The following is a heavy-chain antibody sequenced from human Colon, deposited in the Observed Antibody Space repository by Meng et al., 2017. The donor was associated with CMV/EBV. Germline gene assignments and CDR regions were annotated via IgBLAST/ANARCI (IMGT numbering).Heavy chain of an antibody. CDR3: VTYAQEASFEY. CDR2: ISKSDTYI. D-gene: IGHD3-16*01. CDR1: GFPFSDYS. Sequence: RLVESGGGLVKPGGSLSLSCEVSGFPFSDYSMNWFRQAPGKGLEWVSSISKSDTYIFYKDSVKGRFTISRDNARNSVYLQMNSLRVEDTAVYYCVTYAQEASFEYWGQGTLVTVSS. V-gene: IGHV3-21*01. J-gene: IGHJ4*02.